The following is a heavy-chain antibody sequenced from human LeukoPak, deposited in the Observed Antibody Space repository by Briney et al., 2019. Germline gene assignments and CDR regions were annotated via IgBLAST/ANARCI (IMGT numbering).Heavy chain of an antibody. CDR1: GFTFTSYD. V-gene: IGHV1-8*01. Sequence: DSVTVSCKASGFTFTSYDINWVRQATGQGLEWMGWMNPINGNTGYAQKFQGRVTMTRDTSISTAYMELRSLRSDDTAVYYCVRDGEGVAISVNYWFDPWGQGTLVTVSS. J-gene: IGHJ5*02. D-gene: IGHD3-10*01. CDR3: VRDGEGVAISVNYWFDP. CDR2: MNPINGNT.